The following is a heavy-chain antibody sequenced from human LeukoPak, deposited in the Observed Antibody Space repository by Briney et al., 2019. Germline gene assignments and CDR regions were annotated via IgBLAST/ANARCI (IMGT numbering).Heavy chain of an antibody. CDR2: IRSKAYGGTT. J-gene: IGHJ3*02. V-gene: IGHV3-49*04. CDR3: SRESTNAFDI. Sequence: PGGSLRLSCTASGFTFDDYIMNWGRQAPGKGLEWVGFIRSKAYGGTTEYAASVKGRFIISRDDSKSIAYLQMNSLKSEDTAVYYCSRESTNAFDIWGQGTMVTVSS. CDR1: GFTFDDYI.